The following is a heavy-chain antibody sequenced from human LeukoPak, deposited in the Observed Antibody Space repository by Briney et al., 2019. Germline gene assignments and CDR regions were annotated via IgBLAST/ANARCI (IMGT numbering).Heavy chain of an antibody. V-gene: IGHV4-39*01. J-gene: IGHJ6*04. Sequence: PSETLSLTCTVSGGSISSSSYYWGWIRQPPGKGLEWIGSIYYSGSTYYNPSLKSRVTISVDTSKNQFSLKLSSVTAADTAVYYWAKKKATSYNRNYRTVYYYGMDVWAKGTRVPVSS. CDR3: AKKKATSYNRNYRTVYYYGMDV. CDR1: GGSISSSSYY. CDR2: IYYSGST. D-gene: IGHD4-11*01.